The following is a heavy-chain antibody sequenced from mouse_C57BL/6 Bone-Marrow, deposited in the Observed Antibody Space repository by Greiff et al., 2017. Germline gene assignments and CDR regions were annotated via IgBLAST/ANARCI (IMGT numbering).Heavy chain of an antibody. Sequence: QVQLQQPGAELVKPGASVKLSCKASGYTFTSYWMQWVKQRPGQGLEWIGEIDPSDSYTNYNQKFKGKAPLTVDTSSSTAYMQLSSLTSEDSAVYYCARDGTWCAYWGQGTLVTVSA. CDR3: ARDGTWCAY. J-gene: IGHJ3*01. CDR1: GYTFTSYW. D-gene: IGHD3-3*01. V-gene: IGHV1-50*01. CDR2: IDPSDSYT.